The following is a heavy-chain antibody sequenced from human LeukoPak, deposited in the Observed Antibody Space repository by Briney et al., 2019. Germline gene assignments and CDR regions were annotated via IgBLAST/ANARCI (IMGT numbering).Heavy chain of an antibody. CDR2: ISAYNGNT. CDR3: ARGKSSSWLFSGNWFDP. CDR1: GYTFTSYG. D-gene: IGHD6-13*01. Sequence: GASVKVSCKASGYTFTSYGISWVRQAPGQGLEWMGWISAYNGNTNYAQKLQGRVTMTTDTSTSTAYMELRSLRSDDTAVYYCARGKSSSWLFSGNWFDPWGQGTLVTVSS. J-gene: IGHJ5*02. V-gene: IGHV1-18*01.